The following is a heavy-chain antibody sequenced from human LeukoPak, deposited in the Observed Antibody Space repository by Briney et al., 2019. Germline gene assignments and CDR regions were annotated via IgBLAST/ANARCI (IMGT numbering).Heavy chain of an antibody. Sequence: SETLSLTCTVSGGSISSSSCYWGWIRQPPGKGLEWIGSIYYSGSTYYNPSLKSRVTISVDTSKNQFSLKLSSVTAADTAVYYCARHGATVTNVGGFDYWGQGTLVTVSS. J-gene: IGHJ4*02. CDR3: ARHGATVTNVGGFDY. CDR1: GGSISSSSCY. V-gene: IGHV4-39*01. CDR2: IYYSGST. D-gene: IGHD4-17*01.